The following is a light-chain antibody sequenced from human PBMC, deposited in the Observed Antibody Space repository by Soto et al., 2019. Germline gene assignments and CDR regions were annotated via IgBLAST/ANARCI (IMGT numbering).Light chain of an antibody. CDR3: QQYNSFPT. CDR2: KAS. CDR1: QSISSW. J-gene: IGKJ1*01. V-gene: IGKV1-5*03. Sequence: DIQMTQSPSTLSASVGDRVTITCRASQSISSWLAWYQQKPGKAPKLLIYKASSLESGVPSRFSGSGYGTDFPLSISSLHPDDFATYYCQQYNSFPTFGQGTKVEIK.